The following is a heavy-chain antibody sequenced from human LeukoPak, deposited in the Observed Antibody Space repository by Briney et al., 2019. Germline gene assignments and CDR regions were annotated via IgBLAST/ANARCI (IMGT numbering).Heavy chain of an antibody. Sequence: GRSLRLSCAASGFTFSSYAMHWVRQAPGKGLEWVAVISYDGSNKYYADSVKGRFTISRDNSKNTLYLQMNSLRAEDTAVYYCAKTPPVYCSGGSCYSGGIYYFDYWGQGTLVTVSS. CDR2: ISYDGSNK. CDR3: AKTPPVYCSGGSCYSGGIYYFDY. D-gene: IGHD2-15*01. V-gene: IGHV3-30-3*02. CDR1: GFTFSSYA. J-gene: IGHJ4*02.